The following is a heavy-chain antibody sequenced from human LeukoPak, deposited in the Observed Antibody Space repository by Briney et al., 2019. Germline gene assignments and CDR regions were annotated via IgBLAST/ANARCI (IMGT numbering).Heavy chain of an antibody. D-gene: IGHD3-3*01. CDR3: ARDFRGGYYFWSGYYTPYYFDY. CDR1: GGSISSSSDY. V-gene: IGHV4-39*07. Sequence: PSETLSLTCTVSGGSISSSSDYWGWGRQPPGRGLEWSVSIYYSGRTYNNPARKGRVTISVDTSKNHFSLKLTSVTAADTPVYYCARDFRGGYYFWSGYYTPYYFDYWGQGTLVTVSP. J-gene: IGHJ4*02. CDR2: IYYSGRT.